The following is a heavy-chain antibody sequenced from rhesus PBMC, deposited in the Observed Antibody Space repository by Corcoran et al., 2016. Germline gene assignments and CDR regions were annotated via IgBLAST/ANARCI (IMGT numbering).Heavy chain of an antibody. CDR2: INGNIAIT. CDR1: GASISSNW. CDR3: ARADCTDSGCYFAY. Sequence: QVQLQESGPGLVKPSETLSLTCTVSGASISSNWWSWIRQPPGKGLEWIGEINGNIAITTDPPPLKSRVTISKDASKNQFSLKLSSVTAADPAVYYCARADCTDSGCYFAYWGQGVLVTVSS. V-gene: IGHV4-80*01. J-gene: IGHJ4*01. D-gene: IGHD2-21*01.